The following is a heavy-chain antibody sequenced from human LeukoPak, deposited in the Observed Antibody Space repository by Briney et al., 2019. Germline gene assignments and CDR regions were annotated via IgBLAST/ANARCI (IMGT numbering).Heavy chain of an antibody. Sequence: SQTLSLTCALPGDSVSSNSAAWNWIRQSPSRGLEWLGRTYYRSKWYNDYAVSVKSRITINPDTSKNQFSLQLNSVTPEDTAVYYCASSSYMVRGVLFDYWGQGTLVTVSS. CDR3: ASSSYMVRGVLFDY. CDR2: TYYRSKWYN. CDR1: GDSVSSNSAA. J-gene: IGHJ4*02. D-gene: IGHD3-10*01. V-gene: IGHV6-1*01.